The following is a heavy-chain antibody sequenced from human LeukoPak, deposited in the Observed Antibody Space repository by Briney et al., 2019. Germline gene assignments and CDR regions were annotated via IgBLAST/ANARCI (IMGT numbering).Heavy chain of an antibody. D-gene: IGHD1-26*01. CDR1: GYTFTGYY. CDR2: INPNSDGT. Sequence: ASVKVSCKASGYTFTGYYMHWVRQAPGQGLEWMGWINPNSDGTNYAQKFQGRVTMTRDTSISTAYMELSRLRSDDTAVYYCARVGVVGNLFDYWGQGTLVTVSS. CDR3: ARVGVVGNLFDY. V-gene: IGHV1-2*02. J-gene: IGHJ4*02.